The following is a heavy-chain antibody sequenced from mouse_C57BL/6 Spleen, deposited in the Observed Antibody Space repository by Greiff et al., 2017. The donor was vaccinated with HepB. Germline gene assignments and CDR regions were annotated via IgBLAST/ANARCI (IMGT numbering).Heavy chain of an antibody. CDR3: VRNSRNAMDY. CDR2: IRSKSNNYAT. J-gene: IGHJ4*01. D-gene: IGHD1-1*01. Sequence: EVKLMESGGGLVQPKGSLKLSCAASGFSFNTYAMNWVRQAPGKGFEWVARIRSKSNNYATNYAESVKDRFTISRDDSESMLYLQMNNLKTEDTAMYYCVRNSRNAMDYWGQGTSVTVSS. CDR1: GFSFNTYA. V-gene: IGHV10-1*01.